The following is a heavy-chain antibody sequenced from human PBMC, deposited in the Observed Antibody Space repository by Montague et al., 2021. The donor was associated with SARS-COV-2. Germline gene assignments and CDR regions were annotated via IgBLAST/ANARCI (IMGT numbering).Heavy chain of an antibody. CDR3: GSESLYTDGWFDAVNV. J-gene: IGHJ3*01. D-gene: IGHD6-19*01. Sequence: SLRLSCAGSGFSFSSYWMYWVRQGPEKGLVWVSRIKSDGTKTDYADSVKGRFTISRDNARNTVYLQMDSLTAADTALYYCGSESLYTDGWFDAVNVWGRGTMVIVSS. CDR2: IKSDGTKT. CDR1: GFSFSSYW. V-gene: IGHV3-74*01.